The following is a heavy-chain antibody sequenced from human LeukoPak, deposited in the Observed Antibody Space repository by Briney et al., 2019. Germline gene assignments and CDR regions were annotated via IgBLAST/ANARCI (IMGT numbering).Heavy chain of an antibody. J-gene: IGHJ3*02. V-gene: IGHV1-46*01. CDR1: GYTFTSYY. CDR2: INPSGGST. CDR3: ARDYRPDAFDI. Sequence: PGASVKVSCKASGYTFTSYYMHWVRQAPGQGLEWMGIINPSGGSTSYAQKFQGRVTMTRDTSTSTVYMELSSLRSDDTAVYYCARDYRPDAFDIWGQGTMVTVSS.